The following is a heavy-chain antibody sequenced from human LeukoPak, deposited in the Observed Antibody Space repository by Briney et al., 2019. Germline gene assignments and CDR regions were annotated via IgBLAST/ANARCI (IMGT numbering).Heavy chain of an antibody. CDR1: GGSISSYY. J-gene: IGHJ4*02. V-gene: IGHV4-39*07. CDR3: ARGPLRLYFDY. Sequence: SETLSLTCTVSGGSISSYYWSWIRQPPGKGLEWIGSIYYSGSTYYNPSLKSRVTISVDTSKNQFSLKLSSVTAADTAVYYCARGPLRLYFDYWGQGTLVTVSS. D-gene: IGHD4-17*01. CDR2: IYYSGST.